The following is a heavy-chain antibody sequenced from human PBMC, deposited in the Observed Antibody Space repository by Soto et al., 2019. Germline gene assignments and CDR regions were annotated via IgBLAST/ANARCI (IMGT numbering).Heavy chain of an antibody. CDR2: INAGNGNT. J-gene: IGHJ4*02. D-gene: IGHD1-26*01. V-gene: IGHV1-3*01. CDR3: ARTVGATRPLDY. CDR1: GYTFTSYA. Sequence: ASVKVSCKASGYTFTSYAMHWVRQAPGQRLEWMGWINAGNGNTKYSQKFQGRVTITRDTSASTAYMELSSLRSEGTAVYYCARTVGATRPLDYWGQGTLVTVSS.